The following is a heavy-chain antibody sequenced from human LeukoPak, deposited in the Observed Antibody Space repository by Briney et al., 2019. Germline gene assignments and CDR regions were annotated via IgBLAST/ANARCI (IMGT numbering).Heavy chain of an antibody. D-gene: IGHD1-26*01. V-gene: IGHV3-72*01. Sequence: GGSLRLSCAASGFTFSDHYMDWVRQAPGKGLEWIGRVRNKAKSYTPEYAASVKDRFTISRDDSRNSLYLQMNSLKTEDTAVYYCARAGYSGNYYAAFDIWGQGTMLTVSS. J-gene: IGHJ3*02. CDR1: GFTFSDHY. CDR3: ARAGYSGNYYAAFDI. CDR2: VRNKAKSYTP.